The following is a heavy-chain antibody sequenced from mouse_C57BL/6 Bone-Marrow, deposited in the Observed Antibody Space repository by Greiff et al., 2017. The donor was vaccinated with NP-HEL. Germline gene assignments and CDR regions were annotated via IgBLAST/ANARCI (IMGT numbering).Heavy chain of an antibody. CDR1: GFTFSSYA. J-gene: IGHJ4*01. CDR3: ARGNYYGNLRYAMDY. D-gene: IGHD2-1*01. CDR2: ISDGGSYT. V-gene: IGHV5-4*03. Sequence: EVMLVESGGGLVKPGGSLKLSCAASGFTFSSYAMSWVRQTPEKRLEWVATISDGGSYTYYPDNVKGRFTISRDQAKNNLYLQMSHLKSEDTAMYYCARGNYYGNLRYAMDYWGQGTSVTVSS.